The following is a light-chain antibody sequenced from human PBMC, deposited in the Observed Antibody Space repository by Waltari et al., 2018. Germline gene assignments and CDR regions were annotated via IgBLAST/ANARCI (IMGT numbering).Light chain of an antibody. Sequence: SYELTQPPSVSVSPGQTARITCSGDALPKQYAFWYQQKPGQAPVLLTYKDTERPSGIPDRFSGSSSGTTVTLTISGVQAEDEADYYCQSGDSTSTHVVFGGGTKLTVL. CDR3: QSGDSTSTHVV. V-gene: IGLV3-25*03. CDR2: KDT. J-gene: IGLJ2*01. CDR1: ALPKQY.